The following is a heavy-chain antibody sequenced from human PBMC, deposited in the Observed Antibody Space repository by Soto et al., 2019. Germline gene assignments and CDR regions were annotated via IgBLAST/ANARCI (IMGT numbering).Heavy chain of an antibody. CDR1: GGTFSSYT. D-gene: IGHD2-15*01. J-gene: IGHJ1*01. Sequence: ASVKVSCKASGGTFSSYTISWVRQAPGQGLEWMGRIIPILGIANYAQKFQGRVTITADKSTSTAYMELSSLRSEDTAVYYCALNGIYCSGGSCLAYFQHWGQGTLVTVSS. CDR3: ALNGIYCSGGSCLAYFQH. CDR2: IIPILGIA. V-gene: IGHV1-69*02.